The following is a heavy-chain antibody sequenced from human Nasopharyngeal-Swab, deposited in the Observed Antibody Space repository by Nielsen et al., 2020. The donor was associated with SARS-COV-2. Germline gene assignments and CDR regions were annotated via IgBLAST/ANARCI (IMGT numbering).Heavy chain of an antibody. D-gene: IGHD3-16*02. CDR2: LKQDGSEK. Sequence: GESLKISCAASGFSFSTYWMTWVRQAPGKGLEWVANLKQDGSEKYSVDSVNGRFTVSRDNPKNLLYLQVNSLRAEDTAVYYCARQGVFVPAYFHQYYMDVWGKGTT. J-gene: IGHJ6*03. CDR1: GFSFSTYW. V-gene: IGHV3-7*03. CDR3: ARQGVFVPAYFHQYYMDV.